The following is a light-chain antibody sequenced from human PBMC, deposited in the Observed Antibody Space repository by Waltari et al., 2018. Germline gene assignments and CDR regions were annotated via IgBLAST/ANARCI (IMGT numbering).Light chain of an antibody. CDR3: QKYVSLPAT. V-gene: IGKV3-20*01. CDR1: QSVGKY. CDR2: DTS. Sequence: VLTQSPGTLSLSPGERATLSCRASQSVGKYLAWYQQKPGQAPRLLIYDTSTRATGIPDRFSVSVSGTDFSLTISRLEPEDFAVYYCQKYVSLPATFGQGTKVQIK. J-gene: IGKJ1*01.